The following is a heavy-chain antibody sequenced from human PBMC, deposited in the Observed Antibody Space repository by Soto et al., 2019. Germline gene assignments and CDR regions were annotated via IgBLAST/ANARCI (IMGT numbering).Heavy chain of an antibody. D-gene: IGHD6-6*01. CDR1: GGSISDFY. CDR2: IYYSGST. CDR3: ARVGGLAARTFDY. V-gene: IGHV4-59*01. J-gene: IGHJ4*02. Sequence: SETLSLTCTVSGGSISDFYWSWIRQPPGKGLEWIGYIYYSGSTNYNPSLKSRVTISVDTSKNQFSLSLRSMSPADTAVYYCARVGGLAARTFDYWGPGTLVTVSS.